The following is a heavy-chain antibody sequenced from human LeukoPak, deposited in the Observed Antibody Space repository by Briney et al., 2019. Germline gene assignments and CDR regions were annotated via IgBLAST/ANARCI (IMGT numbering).Heavy chain of an antibody. Sequence: PSQTLSLTCTVSGTSVSSGGYYWSWIRQHPGKGLAWIGYIHFSDNTYYNPSLKSRLIMSLDTSKNQVSLKLISVTAADTAVYYCARGGLRLTLIRGIIPFDYWGLGTLVTVSS. V-gene: IGHV4-31*03. CDR1: GTSVSSGGYY. J-gene: IGHJ4*02. D-gene: IGHD3-10*01. CDR3: ARGGLRLTLIRGIIPFDY. CDR2: IHFSDNT.